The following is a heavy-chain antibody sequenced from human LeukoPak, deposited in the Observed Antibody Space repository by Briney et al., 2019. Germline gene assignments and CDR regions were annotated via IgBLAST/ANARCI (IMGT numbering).Heavy chain of an antibody. CDR3: ARRKLYYYDSSGL. V-gene: IGHV3-21*01. J-gene: IGHJ4*02. Sequence: GGSLRLSCVTSGFTFSNYAMSWVRQAPGKGLEWVSDITKSGRDTFYADSVKGRFTISRDNAKNSLYLQMNSLRAEDTAVYYCARRKLYYYDSSGLWGQGTLVTVSS. D-gene: IGHD3-22*01. CDR1: GFTFSNYA. CDR2: ITKSGRDT.